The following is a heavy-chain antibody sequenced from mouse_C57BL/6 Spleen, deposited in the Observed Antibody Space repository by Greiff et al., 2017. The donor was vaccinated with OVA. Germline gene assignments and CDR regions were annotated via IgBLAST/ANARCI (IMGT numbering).Heavy chain of an antibody. CDR2: IYPGSGST. CDR3: AREGTTVVASDY. V-gene: IGHV1-55*01. CDR1: GYTFTSYW. D-gene: IGHD1-1*01. Sequence: QVQLQQPGAELVKPGASVKMSCKASGYTFTSYWITWVKQRPGQGLEWIGDIYPGSGSTNYNEKFKSKATLTVDTSSSTAYMQLSSLTSEDSAVYYCAREGTTVVASDYWGQGTTLTVSS. J-gene: IGHJ2*01.